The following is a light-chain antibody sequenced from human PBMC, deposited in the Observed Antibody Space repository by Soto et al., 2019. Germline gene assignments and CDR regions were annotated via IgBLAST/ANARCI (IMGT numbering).Light chain of an antibody. V-gene: IGKV3-15*01. J-gene: IGKJ2*01. Sequence: ETVLTQSPATLSVSPGEGVTLSCLASQTVSQNLAWYQQKTGQPPRILIYAAYTEANGVPDRFSGRGSGTDFILLIDSLQAEASSFYYCQPYHTWPETFGPG. CDR2: AAY. CDR3: QPYHTWPET. CDR1: QTVSQN.